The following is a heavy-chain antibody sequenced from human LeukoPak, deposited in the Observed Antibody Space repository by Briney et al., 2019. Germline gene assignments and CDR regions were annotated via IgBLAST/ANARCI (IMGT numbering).Heavy chain of an antibody. CDR2: IYPGDSDT. J-gene: IGHJ3*02. CDR1: GYSFTSYW. D-gene: IGHD2-2*01. CDR3: ARQIYCSSTSCYDAFDI. Sequence: GESLKISCKGSGYSFTSYWIGWVRQMPGKGLEWMGIIYPGDSDTRYSPSFQGQVTISADKSISTAYLQWSSLKASDTAMYYCARQIYCSSTSCYDAFDIWGQGTMDTVSS. V-gene: IGHV5-51*01.